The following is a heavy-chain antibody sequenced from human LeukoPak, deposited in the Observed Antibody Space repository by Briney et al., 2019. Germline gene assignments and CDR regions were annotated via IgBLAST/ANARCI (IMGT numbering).Heavy chain of an antibody. D-gene: IGHD4-11*01. V-gene: IGHV5-51*01. J-gene: IGHJ4*02. CDR1: GYSFTNYW. Sequence: GESLKISCKGSGYSFTNYWIGWVRQMPGKGLEWMGIIYPGDSDTTYSPSFQGQVTISADKSISTAYLQWSSLKASDTAMYYCARRQGGRYSNYAIDYWGQGTLVTVSS. CDR2: IYPGDSDT. CDR3: ARRQGGRYSNYAIDY.